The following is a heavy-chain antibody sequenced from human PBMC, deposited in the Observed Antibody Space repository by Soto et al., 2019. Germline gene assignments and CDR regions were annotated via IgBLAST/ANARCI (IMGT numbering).Heavy chain of an antibody. J-gene: IGHJ4*02. V-gene: IGHV4-28*01. CDR3: ARREIQGPIDY. D-gene: IGHD1-26*01. CDR1: GYSISSSNW. Sequence: QVQLQESGPGLVKPSDTLSLTCAVSGYSISSSNWWGWIRQPPGKGLEWIGYIYYSGTTYYNPSLKSPVTMSGDTSKNPFSLTLTSVTAVDTAVYYCARREIQGPIDYWGQGTLVTVSS. CDR2: IYYSGTT.